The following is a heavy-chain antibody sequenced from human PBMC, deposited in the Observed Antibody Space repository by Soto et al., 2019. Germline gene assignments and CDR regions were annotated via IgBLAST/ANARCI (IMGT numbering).Heavy chain of an antibody. D-gene: IGHD2-21*02. CDR1: GFTVSSNY. CDR2: IYSGGST. V-gene: IGHV3-53*04. CDR3: ARGLYCGGDCQDDY. J-gene: IGHJ4*02. Sequence: EVQLVESGGGLVQPGGSLRLSCAASGFTVSSNYMSWVRQAPGKGLEWVSVIYSGGSTYYADSVKGRFTISRHNSKNKLYLQMNSLRAEDTAVYYCARGLYCGGDCQDDYWGQGTLVTVSS.